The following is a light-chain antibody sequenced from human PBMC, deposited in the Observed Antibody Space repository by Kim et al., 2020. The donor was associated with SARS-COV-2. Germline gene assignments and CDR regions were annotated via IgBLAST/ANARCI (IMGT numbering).Light chain of an antibody. J-gene: IGLJ2*01. CDR3: LLYWGGALL. CDR2: STT. V-gene: IGLV7-43*01. Sequence: PGGIVTRHSCCSAGAGTIGSYASWFQQKPGQAPRTLIYSTTNNHSWTPARFSGSLVGGKPALTLSGVQPEDEADYYCLLYWGGALLFGGGTQLTVL. CDR1: AGAGTIGSY.